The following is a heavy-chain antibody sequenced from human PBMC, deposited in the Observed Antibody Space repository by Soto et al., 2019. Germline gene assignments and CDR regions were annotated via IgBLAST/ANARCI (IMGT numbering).Heavy chain of an antibody. J-gene: IGHJ6*03. D-gene: IGHD6-6*01. Sequence: EVQLVESGGGLVKPGGSLRLSCAASGVTFSSFSFNWVRQAPGKGLEWVSFILSSSGSIYYADSVKGRFTISRDNAKNSLYLQMNSLKDEDTAVYYCARDSEEQLVRRGFYYYYMGVWGKGTTVTVSS. CDR2: ILSSSGSI. V-gene: IGHV3-21*01. CDR1: GVTFSSFS. CDR3: ARDSEEQLVRRGFYYYYMGV.